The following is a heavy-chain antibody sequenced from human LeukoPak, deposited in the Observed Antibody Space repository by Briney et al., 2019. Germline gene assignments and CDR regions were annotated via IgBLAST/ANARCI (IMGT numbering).Heavy chain of an antibody. CDR2: IRYDGSGK. CDR1: GFTFSSYG. J-gene: IGHJ3*02. Sequence: GGSLRLSCAASGFTFSSYGMHWARQAPGKGLEWVAFIRYDGSGKYYADSVKGRFTISRDNSKNTLYLQMNRLRSEDTAVYFCSNPEGAAAAGYDAFDIWGQGTMVTVSS. V-gene: IGHV3-30*02. CDR3: SNPEGAAAAGYDAFDI. D-gene: IGHD6-13*01.